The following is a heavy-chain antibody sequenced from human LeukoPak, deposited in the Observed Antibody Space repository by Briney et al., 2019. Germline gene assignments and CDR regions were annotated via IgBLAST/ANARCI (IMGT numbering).Heavy chain of an antibody. D-gene: IGHD3-22*01. V-gene: IGHV4-4*07. J-gene: IGHJ4*02. CDR3: ARGDYYDSSGYLVDY. Sequence: SETLSPTCTVSGGSISSYYWSWIRQPAGKGLEWIGRIYTSGSTNYNPSLKSRVTMSVDTSKNQFSLKLSSVTAADTAVYYCARGDYYDSSGYLVDYWGQGTLVTVSS. CDR2: IYTSGST. CDR1: GGSISSYY.